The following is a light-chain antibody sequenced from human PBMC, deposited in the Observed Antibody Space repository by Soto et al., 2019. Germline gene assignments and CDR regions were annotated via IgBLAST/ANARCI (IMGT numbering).Light chain of an antibody. CDR2: SNN. CDR1: SSNIGSNT. J-gene: IGLJ3*02. V-gene: IGLV1-44*01. Sequence: QYVLTQPPSASGTPGQRVTISCSGSSSNIGSNTVNWYQQLPGTAPKLLIYSNNQRPSGVPDRFSGSKSGTSASLAISGLQSEDEDDYYCAAWDDSLNGWVFGGGTKLTVL. CDR3: AAWDDSLNGWV.